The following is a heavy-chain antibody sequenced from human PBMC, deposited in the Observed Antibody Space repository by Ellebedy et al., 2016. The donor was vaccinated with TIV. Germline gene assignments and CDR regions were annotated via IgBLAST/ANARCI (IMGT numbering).Heavy chain of an antibody. D-gene: IGHD3-10*01. V-gene: IGHV3-21*01. CDR1: GFTFSLYS. CDR2: LTSTSAYV. CDR3: ARVLGSGFLDY. Sequence: GESLKISCAASGFTFSLYSMNWIRQAPGKGLEWVASLTSTSAYVYYADSVKGRFTISRDNAENSLYLQMNTLRAADTAVYYCARVLGSGFLDYWGQGTLVTVSS. J-gene: IGHJ4*02.